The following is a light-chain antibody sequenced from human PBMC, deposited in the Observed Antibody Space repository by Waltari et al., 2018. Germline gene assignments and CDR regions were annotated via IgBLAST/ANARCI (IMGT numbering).Light chain of an antibody. J-gene: IGLJ2*01. V-gene: IGLV2-23*02. Sequence: QSALTQPASVSGSPGQSVTISCTGTRDDVGTHNFVSWFQQHPGEVPKLIIYDVNKRPSGVSNRFSGSKSGSTASLTISGLQAEDEADYYCCSHGALNSLIFGGGTKLTVL. CDR3: CSHGALNSLI. CDR2: DVN. CDR1: RDDVGTHNF.